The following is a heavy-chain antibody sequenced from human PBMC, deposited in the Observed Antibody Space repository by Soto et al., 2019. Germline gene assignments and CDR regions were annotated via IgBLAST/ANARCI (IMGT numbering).Heavy chain of an antibody. Sequence: EVQLLESGGGLVQPGGSLRLSCAASGFTCSSYAMSWVRQAPGKGLEWVSAISGSGGSTYYADSVKGRFTISRDNSKNRLYLQMNSLRAEDTAVYYCAKDKYPVRMDYGGPSDYWGQGTLVTVSS. J-gene: IGHJ4*02. V-gene: IGHV3-23*01. CDR1: GFTCSSYA. CDR2: ISGSGGST. D-gene: IGHD4-17*01. CDR3: AKDKYPVRMDYGGPSDY.